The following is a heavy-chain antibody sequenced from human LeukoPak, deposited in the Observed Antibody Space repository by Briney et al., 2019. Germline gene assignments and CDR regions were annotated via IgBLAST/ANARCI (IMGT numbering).Heavy chain of an antibody. V-gene: IGHV1-69*04. J-gene: IGHJ4*02. CDR3: ARDNYLSVAAQYYFDY. Sequence: GASVKVSCKASGGTFSSYAISWVRQAPGQGLEWMGRIIPILGIANYAQKFQGIVTITADKSTSTAYMELSSLRSEDTAVYYCARDNYLSVAAQYYFDYWGQGTLVTVSS. CDR2: IIPILGIA. CDR1: GGTFSSYA. D-gene: IGHD2-15*01.